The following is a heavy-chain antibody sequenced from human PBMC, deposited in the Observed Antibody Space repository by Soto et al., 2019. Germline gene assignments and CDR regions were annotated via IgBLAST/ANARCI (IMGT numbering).Heavy chain of an antibody. V-gene: IGHV4-59*01. CDR2: IYYSGST. CDR1: GGSISSYY. D-gene: IGHD3-22*01. J-gene: IGHJ4*02. CDR3: ARESVDYYDSSGYFDY. Sequence: PSETLSLTCTVSGGSISSYYWSWVRQPPGKGLEWIGYIYYSGSTNYNPSLKSRVTMSVDTSKNQFSLKLSSVPAADTAVYYCARESVDYYDSSGYFDYWGQGTLVTVSS.